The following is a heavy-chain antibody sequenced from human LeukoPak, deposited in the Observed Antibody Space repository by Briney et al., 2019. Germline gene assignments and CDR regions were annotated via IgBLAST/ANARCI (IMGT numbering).Heavy chain of an antibody. J-gene: IGHJ4*02. CDR1: GYTFTGYY. V-gene: IGHV1-2*02. D-gene: IGHD3-22*01. Sequence: ASVKIFCKASGYTFTGYYMHWVRQAPGQGLEWMGWINPNSGGTNYAQKFQGRVTMTRDTSISTAYMELSRLRSDDTAVYYCAPSPPLYDSSGYYLDCWGQRTLVTVSS. CDR3: APSPPLYDSSGYYLDC. CDR2: INPNSGGT.